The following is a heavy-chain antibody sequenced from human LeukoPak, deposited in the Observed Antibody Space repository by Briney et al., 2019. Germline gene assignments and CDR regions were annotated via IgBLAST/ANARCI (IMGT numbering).Heavy chain of an antibody. Sequence: ASVKVSCKASGGTFSSYAISWVRQAPGQGLEWMGGIIPIFGTANYAQKFQGRVTITTDESTSTAYMELSSLRSGDTAVYYCARGVAGTVDYFDYWGQGTLVTVSS. CDR3: ARGVAGTVDYFDY. CDR2: IIPIFGTA. J-gene: IGHJ4*02. V-gene: IGHV1-69*05. CDR1: GGTFSSYA. D-gene: IGHD6-19*01.